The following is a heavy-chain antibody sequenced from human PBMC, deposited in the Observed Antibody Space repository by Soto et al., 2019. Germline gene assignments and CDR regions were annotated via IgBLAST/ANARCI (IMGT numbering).Heavy chain of an antibody. J-gene: IGHJ4*02. D-gene: IGHD3-22*01. Sequence: ASVKVSCKASGYTFNGDYMHWVRQARGQGLEWMGCINPNSGGTNYAQKFQGWVTMTRDTSISTAYMELSRLRSDDTAVYYCARARASDSSGYSLGYWGQGTLVTVSS. CDR2: INPNSGGT. CDR3: ARARASDSSGYSLGY. CDR1: GYTFNGDY. V-gene: IGHV1-2*04.